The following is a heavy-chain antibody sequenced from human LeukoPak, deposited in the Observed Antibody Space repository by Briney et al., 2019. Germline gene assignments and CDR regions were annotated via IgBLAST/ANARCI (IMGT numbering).Heavy chain of an antibody. V-gene: IGHV5-51*01. Sequence: GESLKISCKGSGYSFTSYWIGWVRQMPGKGMEWMGIIYPGDSDTRYSPSFQGQVTISADKSISTAYLQWSSLRASDTAMYYCARRSGKDYYGSGSYLHWGQGTLVTVSS. J-gene: IGHJ4*02. D-gene: IGHD3-10*01. CDR2: IYPGDSDT. CDR1: GYSFTSYW. CDR3: ARRSGKDYYGSGSYLH.